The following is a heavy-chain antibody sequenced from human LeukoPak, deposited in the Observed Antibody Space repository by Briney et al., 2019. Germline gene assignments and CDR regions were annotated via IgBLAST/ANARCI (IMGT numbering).Heavy chain of an antibody. CDR1: GFTFSDYY. D-gene: IGHD1-26*01. CDR3: ARDNSVGDVAWWFDP. CDR2: ISSSGSTI. V-gene: IGHV3-11*04. Sequence: GGSLRLSCAASGFTFSDYYMSWIRQAPGKGLEWVSYISSSGSTIYYADSVKGRFTISRDNAKNSLYLQMNSLRAEDTAVYYCARDNSVGDVAWWFDPWGQGTLVTVSS. J-gene: IGHJ5*02.